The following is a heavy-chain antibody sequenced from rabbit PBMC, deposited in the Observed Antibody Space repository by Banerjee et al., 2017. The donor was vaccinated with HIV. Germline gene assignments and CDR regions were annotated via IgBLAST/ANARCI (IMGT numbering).Heavy chain of an antibody. D-gene: IGHD4-1*01. V-gene: IGHV1S45*01. CDR2: ISTGGRT. Sequence: QEQLEESGGDLVKPEGSLTLTCKASGFDFSNYYMNWVRQAPGEGLEYIGTISTGGRTYYASWVNGRFTISKTSSTTVTLQMTSLTAADTATYFCARDLAGVIGWNFNLWGPGTLVTVS. J-gene: IGHJ4*01. CDR1: GFDFSNYYM. CDR3: ARDLAGVIGWNFNL.